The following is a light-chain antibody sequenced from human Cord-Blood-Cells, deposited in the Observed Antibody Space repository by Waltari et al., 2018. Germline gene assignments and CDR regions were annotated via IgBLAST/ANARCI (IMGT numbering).Light chain of an antibody. J-gene: IGKJ1*01. Sequence: DRVTITCRASQSISSYLNWYQQKPGKAPKLLVYAASSLQSGVPSRFSGSGSGTDFTLTISSLQPEDFATYYCQQSYSTPRTFGERTNVEIK. CDR3: QQSYSTPRT. V-gene: IGKV1-39*01. CDR1: QSISSY. CDR2: AAS.